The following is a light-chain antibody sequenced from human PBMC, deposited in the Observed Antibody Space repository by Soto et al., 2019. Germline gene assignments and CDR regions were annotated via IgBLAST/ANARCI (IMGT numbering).Light chain of an antibody. J-gene: IGKJ2*01. Sequence: DIQMTQSPSTLSASVGDRVTITCRASQSISSWLAWYQQKPGKAPKLLIYKASSLGGGVPSRFSGSGSGTEFTLTISSLQPDDFATYYCQQYNSWYTFGQGTKLEIK. V-gene: IGKV1-5*03. CDR3: QQYNSWYT. CDR2: KAS. CDR1: QSISSW.